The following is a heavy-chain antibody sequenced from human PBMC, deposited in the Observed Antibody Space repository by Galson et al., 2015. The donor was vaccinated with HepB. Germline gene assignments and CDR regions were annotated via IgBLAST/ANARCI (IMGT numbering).Heavy chain of an antibody. CDR3: ARGSVVPAATGSFDY. CDR1: GFTFSSYA. Sequence: SLRLSCAASGFTFSSYAMHWVRQAPGKGLEWVAVISYDGSNKYYADSVKGRFTISRDNSKNTLYLQMNSLRAEDTAVYYCARGSVVPAATGSFDYWGQGTLVTVSS. D-gene: IGHD2-2*01. V-gene: IGHV3-30*04. J-gene: IGHJ4*02. CDR2: ISYDGSNK.